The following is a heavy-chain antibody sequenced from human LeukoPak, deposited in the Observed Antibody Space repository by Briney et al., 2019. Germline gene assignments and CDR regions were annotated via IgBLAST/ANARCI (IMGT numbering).Heavy chain of an antibody. Sequence: PGGSLRLSCAASGFTFDDYGMSWVRQAPGKGLEWVSGINWNGGSTGYADSVKGRFTTSRDNAKNSLYLQMNSLRAEDTALYHCARDRSYYDSSGYFRPLDYWGQGTLVTVSS. D-gene: IGHD3-22*01. CDR1: GFTFDDYG. V-gene: IGHV3-20*01. J-gene: IGHJ4*02. CDR2: INWNGGST. CDR3: ARDRSYYDSSGYFRPLDY.